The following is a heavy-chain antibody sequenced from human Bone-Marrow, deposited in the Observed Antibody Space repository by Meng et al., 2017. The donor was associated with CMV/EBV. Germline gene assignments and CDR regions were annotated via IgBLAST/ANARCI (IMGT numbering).Heavy chain of an antibody. D-gene: IGHD2-2*03. V-gene: IGHV1-69*05. Sequence: SVKVSCKASGGTFSSYAISWVRQAPRQGLEWMGGIIPIFGTANYAQKFQGRVTITTDESTSTAYMELSRLRSDDTAVYYCVRDMDASEGSAFDIWGQGTMVTVSS. J-gene: IGHJ3*02. CDR2: IIPIFGTA. CDR1: GGTFSSYA. CDR3: VRDMDASEGSAFDI.